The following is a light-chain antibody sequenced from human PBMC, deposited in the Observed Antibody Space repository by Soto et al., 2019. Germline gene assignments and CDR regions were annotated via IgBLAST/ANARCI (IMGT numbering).Light chain of an antibody. CDR2: GAS. V-gene: IGKV3-20*01. CDR3: QQYGNSPLT. CDR1: QSVSSSY. Sequence: EIVLTQSPGTLSLSPGERATLSCRASQSVSSSYLAWYQQKPGQAPRLLIFGASTRAPGIPDRFSGSGSGTDFTLTISKLEPEDFALFYCQQYGNSPLTFGGGTKVDIK. J-gene: IGKJ4*01.